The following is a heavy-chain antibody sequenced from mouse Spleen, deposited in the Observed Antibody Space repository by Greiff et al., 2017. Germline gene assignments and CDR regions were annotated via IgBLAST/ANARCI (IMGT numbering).Heavy chain of an antibody. CDR3: LYYGNYVWFAY. J-gene: IGHJ3*01. D-gene: IGHD2-1*01. V-gene: IGHV1-15*01. CDR2: IDPETGGT. CDR1: GYTFTDYE. Sequence: QVQLQQSGAELVRPGASVTLSCKASGYTFTDYEMHWVKQTPVHGLEWIGAIDPETGGTAYNQKFKGKAILTADKSSSTAYMELRSLTSEDSAVYYCLYYGNYVWFAYWGQGTLVTVSA.